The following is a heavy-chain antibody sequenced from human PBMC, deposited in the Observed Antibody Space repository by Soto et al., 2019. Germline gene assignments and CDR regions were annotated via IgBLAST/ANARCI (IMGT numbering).Heavy chain of an antibody. Sequence: PGESLKISCKGSGYNFATYWIAWVRQMPGEGLEYMGIISPGDSDTRYSPSFQGQVTFSADKSISTAYLQWSSLKASDTAMYYCARHGFYGDYASNYFDPWGQGTKVTVSS. J-gene: IGHJ5*02. D-gene: IGHD4-17*01. CDR2: ISPGDSDT. CDR1: GYNFATYW. CDR3: ARHGFYGDYASNYFDP. V-gene: IGHV5-51*01.